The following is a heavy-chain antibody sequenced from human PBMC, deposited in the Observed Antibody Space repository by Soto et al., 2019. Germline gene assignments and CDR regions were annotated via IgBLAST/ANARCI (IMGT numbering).Heavy chain of an antibody. CDR1: GFTFRTYS. Sequence: EVQLVESGGGLVKPGGSLRLSCAASGFTFRTYSMNWVRQAPGKGLEWVSSISSSSSYLYYADSVKGRFTISRDNAKNSLYLQRNGLRAEDSAVYYGAPGAGNLGGQGTVVTVPS. CDR2: ISSSSSYL. J-gene: IGHJ4*02. D-gene: IGHD6-19*01. CDR3: APGAGNL. V-gene: IGHV3-21*01.